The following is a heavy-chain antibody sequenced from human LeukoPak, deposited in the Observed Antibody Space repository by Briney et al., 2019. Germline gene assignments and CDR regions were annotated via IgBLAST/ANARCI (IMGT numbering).Heavy chain of an antibody. V-gene: IGHV4-34*01. CDR2: VSHSGI. Sequence: SETLSLTCGVYGGSLSGFYWSWIRQPPGKELEWIGQVSHSGIKSNPSLKSRVTISVDRAKNQFSLTLSSVTAADTAVYYCARAFAFDDYGDPNAFDIWGQGTMVTVSS. J-gene: IGHJ3*02. D-gene: IGHD4-17*01. CDR3: ARAFAFDDYGDPNAFDI. CDR1: GGSLSGFY.